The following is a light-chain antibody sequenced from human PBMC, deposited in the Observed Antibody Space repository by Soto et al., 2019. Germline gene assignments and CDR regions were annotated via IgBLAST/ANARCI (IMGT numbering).Light chain of an antibody. CDR1: QTISSDY. V-gene: IGKV3-20*01. CDR3: QQYGGLPYT. J-gene: IGKJ2*01. Sequence: EIVLTQSPATLSLSPGERATLSCRASQTISSDYLAWYQHKPGQAPSLLIYGASTRAAGISARYSGGGSGTDFTLSISRLEPGYFAVYYCQQYGGLPYTFGQGTKLEIK. CDR2: GAS.